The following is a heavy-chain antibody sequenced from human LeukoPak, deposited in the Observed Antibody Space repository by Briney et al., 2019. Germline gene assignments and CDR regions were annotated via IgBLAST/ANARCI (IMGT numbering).Heavy chain of an antibody. V-gene: IGHV4-61*02. CDR3: ARLGWLQLDY. J-gene: IGHJ4*02. CDR2: MYTSGST. D-gene: IGHD5-24*01. Sequence: PSETLSLTCTVSGDSISSGSYYWSWIRQPAGKGLEWIGRMYTSGSTNYNPSLKSRVTISVDTSKNQFSLKLSSVTAADTAVYYCARLGWLQLDYWGQGTLVTVSS. CDR1: GDSISSGSYY.